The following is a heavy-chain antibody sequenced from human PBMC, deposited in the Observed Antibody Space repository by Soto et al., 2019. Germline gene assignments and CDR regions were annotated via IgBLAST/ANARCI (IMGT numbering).Heavy chain of an antibody. V-gene: IGHV4-59*01. Sequence: SETLSLTCTVSGGSISSYYWSWIRQPPGKGLEWIGYIYYSGSTNYNPSLKSRVTISVDTSKNQFSLKLSSVTAADTAVYYCARESPYCSGGSCYPTIDYWGQGTLVTVSS. J-gene: IGHJ4*02. CDR3: ARESPYCSGGSCYPTIDY. CDR2: IYYSGST. D-gene: IGHD2-15*01. CDR1: GGSISSYY.